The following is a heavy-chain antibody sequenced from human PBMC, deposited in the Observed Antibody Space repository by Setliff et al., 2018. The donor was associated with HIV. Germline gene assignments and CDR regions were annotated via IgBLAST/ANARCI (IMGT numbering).Heavy chain of an antibody. V-gene: IGHV3-48*03. J-gene: IGHJ3*02. CDR1: GFIFSSYS. CDR3: ARDHLFAFDI. Sequence: GGSLRLSCAASGFIFSSYSINWVRQAQGKGLEWLSSITRDGTTKNYADSVKGRFTISRDNAKNSLYLQMNSLRVEDTAVYYCARDHLFAFDIWGQGTMVTVSS. CDR2: ITRDGTTK.